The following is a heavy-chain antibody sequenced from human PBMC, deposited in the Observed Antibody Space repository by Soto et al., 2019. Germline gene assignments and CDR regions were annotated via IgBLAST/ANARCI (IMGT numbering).Heavy chain of an antibody. CDR3: ARFGGIAVAGKGAYFQH. J-gene: IGHJ1*01. CDR2: IWYDGSNK. CDR1: GFTFSSYG. V-gene: IGHV3-33*01. D-gene: IGHD6-19*01. Sequence: QVQLVESGGGVVQPGRSLRLSCAASGFTFSSYGMHWVRQAPGKGLEWVAVIWYDGSNKYYADSVKGRFTISRDNSKTTLYLQMNSLRAEDTAVYYCARFGGIAVAGKGAYFQHWGQGTLVTVSS.